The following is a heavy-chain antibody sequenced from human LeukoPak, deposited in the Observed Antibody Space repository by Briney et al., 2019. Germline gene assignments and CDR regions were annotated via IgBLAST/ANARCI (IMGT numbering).Heavy chain of an antibody. D-gene: IGHD3-22*01. CDR2: INHSGST. CDR1: GGSISSYY. V-gene: IGHV4-34*01. J-gene: IGHJ4*02. CDR3: ARESSGYYYKY. Sequence: SETLSLTCTVSGGSISSYYWSWIRQPPGKGLEWIGEINHSGSTNYNPSLKSRVTISVDTSKNQFSLKLSSVTAADTAVYYCARESSGYYYKYWGQGTLVTVSS.